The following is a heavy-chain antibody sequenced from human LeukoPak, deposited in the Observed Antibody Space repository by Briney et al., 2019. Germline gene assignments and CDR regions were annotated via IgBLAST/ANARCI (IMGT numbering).Heavy chain of an antibody. CDR3: AREPHGSGWYEYYYYGMDV. V-gene: IGHV1-8*01. J-gene: IGHJ6*02. CDR2: MNPNSGNT. D-gene: IGHD6-19*01. CDR1: GGTFTSYD. Sequence: ASVKVSCKASGGTFTSYDINWVRQATGQGLEWMGWMNPNSGNTGYAQKFQGRVTMTRNTSISTAYMELSSLRSEDTAVYYCAREPHGSGWYEYYYYGMDVWGQGTTVTVSS.